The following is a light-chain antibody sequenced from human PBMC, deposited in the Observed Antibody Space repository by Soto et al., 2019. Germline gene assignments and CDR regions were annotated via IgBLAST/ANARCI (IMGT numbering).Light chain of an antibody. CDR3: QAYDYSLTASV. CDR1: SSDVGAYKY. CDR2: EVN. Sequence: QSALTQPASVSGSPGQSITISCTGTSSDVGAYKYVSWYQQYPGKAPKLLIYEVNNRPSGVSNRFSGSKSGITASLTITGLQAEDEADYYCQAYDYSLTASVFGGGTKLTVL. V-gene: IGLV2-14*01. J-gene: IGLJ3*02.